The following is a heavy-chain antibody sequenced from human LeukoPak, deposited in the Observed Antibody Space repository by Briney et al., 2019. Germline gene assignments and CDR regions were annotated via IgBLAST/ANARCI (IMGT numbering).Heavy chain of an antibody. CDR3: ARSSFRAFDI. V-gene: IGHV5-51*01. CDR1: GYSFSTYW. Sequence: GESLKISCKGSGYSFSTYWIGWVRQMPGKGLEWMGIIYPGDSDTRYSPSFQGQVIISVDKSISTAYLQWSSLKASDTAIYYCARSSFRAFDIWGQGTMVTVSS. J-gene: IGHJ3*02. D-gene: IGHD3-16*01. CDR2: IYPGDSDT.